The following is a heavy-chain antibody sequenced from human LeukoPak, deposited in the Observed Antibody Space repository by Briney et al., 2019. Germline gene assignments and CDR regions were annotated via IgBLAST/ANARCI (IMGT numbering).Heavy chain of an antibody. V-gene: IGHV4-34*01. J-gene: IGHJ2*01. Sequence: SETLSLTCAVYGGPFSGYYWSWIRQPPGKGLEWIGEINHSRSTNYNPSLKSRVTISVDTSKNQFSLKLSSVTAADTAVYYCARAGTMVRGGTYWYFDLWGRGTLVTVSS. CDR2: INHSRST. D-gene: IGHD3-10*01. CDR1: GGPFSGYY. CDR3: ARAGTMVRGGTYWYFDL.